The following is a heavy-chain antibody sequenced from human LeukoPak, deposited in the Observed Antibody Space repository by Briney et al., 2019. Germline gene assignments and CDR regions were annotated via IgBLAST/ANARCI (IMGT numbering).Heavy chain of an antibody. Sequence: PSETLSLTCAVYGGSFSDSFWSWIRQPPGKGPEWIGEINHRGSTTYNPSLKSRVTVSVDTSKNHLSLKLNSVTAADTAVYFCARGNPMDVWGQGTTVTVSS. CDR3: ARGNPMDV. CDR2: INHRGST. V-gene: IGHV4-34*01. CDR1: GGSFSDSF. J-gene: IGHJ6*02.